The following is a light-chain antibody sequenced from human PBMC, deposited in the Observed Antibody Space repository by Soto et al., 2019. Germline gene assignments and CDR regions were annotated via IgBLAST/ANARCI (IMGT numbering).Light chain of an antibody. J-gene: IGKJ2*01. CDR1: QSVSSSY. CDR3: QQYGSSPQT. V-gene: IGKV3-20*01. CDR2: GAS. Sequence: EIVLTQSPGTLSLSPGERATLSCRASQSVSSSYLAWYQQKPGQAPRLLIYGASSRATGIPDRFSGSGSGTDFTLNLSRLEPEDFAVYYCQQYGSSPQTFGQGTKLEIK.